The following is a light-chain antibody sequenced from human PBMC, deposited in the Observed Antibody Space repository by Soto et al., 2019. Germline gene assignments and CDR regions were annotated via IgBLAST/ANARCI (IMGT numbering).Light chain of an antibody. Sequence: EIVLTQSPGTLSLSPGERATLSCRASQSVSSSYLAWCQQKPGQAPRLLIYGASSRATGIPDRFSGSGSGTDFTLTISRLEPEDFAVYYCQQYGSSPMYTFGLGTKLEIK. CDR2: GAS. V-gene: IGKV3-20*01. J-gene: IGKJ2*01. CDR1: QSVSSSY. CDR3: QQYGSSPMYT.